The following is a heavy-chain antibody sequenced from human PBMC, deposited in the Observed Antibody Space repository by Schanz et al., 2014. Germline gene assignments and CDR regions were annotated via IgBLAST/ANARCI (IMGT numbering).Heavy chain of an antibody. CDR2: IGNGGGTI. Sequence: EVQLVESGGGLVQPGGSLRLSCASSGFSFTTYAMSWVRQAPGKGLEWVSYIGNGGGTIYYADSVKGRFTISRDNSKNSLYLQMNSLRAEDTAVYYCARIGGSVFDYWAQGTLVTVSS. J-gene: IGHJ4*02. CDR1: GFSFTTYA. D-gene: IGHD3-10*01. CDR3: ARIGGSVFDY. V-gene: IGHV3-48*04.